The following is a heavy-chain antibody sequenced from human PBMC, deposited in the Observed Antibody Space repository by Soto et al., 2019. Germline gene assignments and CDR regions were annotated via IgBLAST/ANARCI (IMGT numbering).Heavy chain of an antibody. D-gene: IGHD3-22*01. V-gene: IGHV4-39*01. CDR2: IYYSGST. J-gene: IGHJ5*02. Sequence: SETLSLTCTVSGGSISSSSYYWAWIRQAPGNGLEWIGSIYYSGSTYSSRSLRSRVTISVDTSKNQFSLNLSSVTAADTAVYYCARLPTPPIVIVIPTPWFDPWGQGTLVTVSS. CDR3: ARLPTPPIVIVIPTPWFDP. CDR1: GGSISSSSYY.